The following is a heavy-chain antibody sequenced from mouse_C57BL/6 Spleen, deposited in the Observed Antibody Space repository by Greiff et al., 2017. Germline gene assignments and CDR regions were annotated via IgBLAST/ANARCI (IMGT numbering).Heavy chain of an antibody. CDR1: GYTFTSYW. D-gene: IGHD2-3*01. J-gene: IGHJ4*01. Sequence: QVQLQQPGAELVMPGASVKLSCKASGYTFTSYWMHWVKQRPGQGLEWIGEIDPSDSYTNYNQKFKGKSTLTVDKSSSTAYMQLSSLTSEDSAVYYCARWGIDGYYPMDYWGQGTSVTVSS. V-gene: IGHV1-69*01. CDR3: ARWGIDGYYPMDY. CDR2: IDPSDSYT.